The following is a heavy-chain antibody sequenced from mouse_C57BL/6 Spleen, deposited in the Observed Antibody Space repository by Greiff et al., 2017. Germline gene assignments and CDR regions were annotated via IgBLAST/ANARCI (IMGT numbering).Heavy chain of an antibody. CDR1: GYTFTSYW. CDR2: IDPSDGYT. CDR3: ASPDYSNYVVYFDV. V-gene: IGHV1-50*01. Sequence: QVQLQQPGAELVKPGASVKLSCKASGYTFTSYWMQWVKQRPGQGLEWIGEIDPSDGYTNYNQKFKGKATLTVDTSSSTAYMQLSSLTSEDSAVYYCASPDYSNYVVYFDVWGTGTTVTVSS. D-gene: IGHD2-5*01. J-gene: IGHJ1*03.